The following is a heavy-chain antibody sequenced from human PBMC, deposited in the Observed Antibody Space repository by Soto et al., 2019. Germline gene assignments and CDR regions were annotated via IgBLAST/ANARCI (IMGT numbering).Heavy chain of an antibody. CDR1: GGSISSGSHY. V-gene: IGHV4-39*01. CDR3: ARRPYDGSGYYYVDS. J-gene: IGHJ4*02. CDR2: INNGGSA. Sequence: SETLCLTCTVSGGSISSGSHYGGWVRQPPGKGLEWIGSINNGGSAHYSPSLKSRVTISVDTSKNQFSLKLNSVTAADTAVYYCARRPYDGSGYYYVDSWGQGTLVTVS. D-gene: IGHD3-22*01.